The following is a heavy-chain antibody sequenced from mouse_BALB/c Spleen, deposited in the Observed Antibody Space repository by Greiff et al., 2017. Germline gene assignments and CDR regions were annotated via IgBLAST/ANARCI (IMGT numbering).Heavy chain of an antibody. D-gene: IGHD1-1*01. CDR3: GITTQWGYCDD. V-gene: IGHV1-11*01. J-gene: IGHJ2*01. Sequence: QVQLQQSGAELASPGASVTLSCKASGYTFTDHIMNWVKKRPGRGLEGIGRIYPVGGETNYNQKFMGKATFSVDRSSSTVYMVLNSLTSEDPADYYCGITTQWGYCDDWGQGTTLTVSS. CDR2: IYPVGGET. CDR1: GYTFTDHI.